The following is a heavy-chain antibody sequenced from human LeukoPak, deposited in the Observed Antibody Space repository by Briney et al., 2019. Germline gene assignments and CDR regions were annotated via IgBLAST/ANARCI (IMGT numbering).Heavy chain of an antibody. V-gene: IGHV4-59*01. Sequence: SETLSLTRTVSGDSISNYYWSWIRQPPGKGLEWIGYIYYSGSTNYNPSLKSRVTISVDTSKNQFSLKLSSVTAADTAVYYCARVRTGLYDAFDIWGQGTMVTVSS. CDR1: GDSISNYY. CDR3: ARVRTGLYDAFDI. J-gene: IGHJ3*02. D-gene: IGHD4-17*01. CDR2: IYYSGST.